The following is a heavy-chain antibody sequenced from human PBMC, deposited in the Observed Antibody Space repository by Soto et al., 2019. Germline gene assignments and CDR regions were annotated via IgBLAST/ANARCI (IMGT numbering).Heavy chain of an antibody. D-gene: IGHD6-6*01. CDR1: GGTFSSYA. V-gene: IGHV1-69*01. Sequence: QVQLVQSGAEVKKPGSSVKVSCKASGGTFSSYALSWVRQAPGQGLEWMGGIIPRFGTADYAQKVQVRVTITADEFTNTAYMELSSLRSDDTAVYFCATDVHISSSSYFDYWGQGTLVTVS. CDR3: ATDVHISSSSYFDY. CDR2: IIPRFGTA. J-gene: IGHJ4*02.